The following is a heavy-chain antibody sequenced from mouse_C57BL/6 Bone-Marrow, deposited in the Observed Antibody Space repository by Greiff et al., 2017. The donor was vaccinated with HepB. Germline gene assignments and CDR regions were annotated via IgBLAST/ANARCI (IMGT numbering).Heavy chain of an antibody. V-gene: IGHV1-59*01. J-gene: IGHJ4*01. CDR2: IDPSDSYT. CDR1: GYTFTSYW. D-gene: IGHD1-1*01. Sequence: VQLQQPGAELVRPGTSVKLSCKASGYTFTSYWMHWVKQRPGQGLEWIGVIDPSDSYTNYNQKFKGKATLTVDTSSSTAYMQLSSLTSEDSAVYYCARYNYYGSSPYYYAMDYWGQGTSVTVSS. CDR3: ARYNYYGSSPYYYAMDY.